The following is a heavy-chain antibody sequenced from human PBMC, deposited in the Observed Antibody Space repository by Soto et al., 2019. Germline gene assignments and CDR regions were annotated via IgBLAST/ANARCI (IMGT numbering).Heavy chain of an antibody. V-gene: IGHV1-69*12. CDR1: GGTFSTYA. CDR2: IIPMFGTA. D-gene: IGHD5-18*01. Sequence: QVQLVQSGAEVKKPESSVKVSCKAPGGTFSTYAISWVRQAPGQGLEWMVGIIPMFGTANYARRFQDRVTITADESTNTVYMELSSLRSEDTAVYFCASGIQLWLRRINNGYSGWGQGTLVTVSS. J-gene: IGHJ4*02. CDR3: ASGIQLWLRRINNGYSG.